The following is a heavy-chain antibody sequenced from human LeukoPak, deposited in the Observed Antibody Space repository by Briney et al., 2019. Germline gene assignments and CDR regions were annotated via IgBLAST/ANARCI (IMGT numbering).Heavy chain of an antibody. CDR1: GFTFSSYA. CDR2: ISYDGSNK. J-gene: IGHJ5*02. Sequence: PGGSLRLSCAASGFTFSSYAMHWVRQAPGKGLEWVAVISYDGSNKYYADSVKGRFTISRDNSKNTLYLQMNSLRAVDTAVYYCARVRFDPWGQGTLVTVSS. V-gene: IGHV3-30*04. CDR3: ARVRFDP.